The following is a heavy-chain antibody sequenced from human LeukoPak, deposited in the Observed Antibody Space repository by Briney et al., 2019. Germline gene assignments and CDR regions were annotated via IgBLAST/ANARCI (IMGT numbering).Heavy chain of an antibody. J-gene: IGHJ3*02. CDR3: AKDLGPDRRGYGDFLGAFDI. D-gene: IGHD4-17*01. CDR2: ISGSGGST. Sequence: PGGSLRLSCAASGFTFSSYAMSWVRQAPGKGLEWVSAISGSGGSTYYADSVKGRFTISRDNSKNTLYLQMNSLRAEDTAVYYCAKDLGPDRRGYGDFLGAFDIWGQGTMVTVSS. CDR1: GFTFSSYA. V-gene: IGHV3-23*01.